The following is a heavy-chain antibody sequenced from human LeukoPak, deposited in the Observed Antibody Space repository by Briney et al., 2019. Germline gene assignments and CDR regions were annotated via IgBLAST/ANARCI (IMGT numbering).Heavy chain of an antibody. Sequence: ASVKVSCKASGYTFTSYGSSCLRHATGQPLEWMLWISAYNGNTNYAQKMQARVTMTTDTSTSTAYMELRSLRSDDAAVYYCARDRPYYGSGSYYDAFDIWGQGTMVTVSS. CDR1: GYTFTSYG. CDR3: ARDRPYYGSGSYYDAFDI. V-gene: IGHV1-18*04. J-gene: IGHJ3*02. D-gene: IGHD3-10*01. CDR2: ISAYNGNT.